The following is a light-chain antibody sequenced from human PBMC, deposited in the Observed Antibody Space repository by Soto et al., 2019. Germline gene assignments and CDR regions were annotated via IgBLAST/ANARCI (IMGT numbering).Light chain of an antibody. CDR3: QSYDNSMSVYV. CDR2: GNS. V-gene: IGLV1-40*01. CDR1: SSNIGARYD. Sequence: QSVLTQPPSVSGAPGQRVTISCTGSSSNIGARYDVHWYQQLPGTAPKLLIYGNSNRPSGVPDRFSGSKSGTSASLAITGLQAEDEADYYCQSYDNSMSVYVFGNGTKVTVL. J-gene: IGLJ1*01.